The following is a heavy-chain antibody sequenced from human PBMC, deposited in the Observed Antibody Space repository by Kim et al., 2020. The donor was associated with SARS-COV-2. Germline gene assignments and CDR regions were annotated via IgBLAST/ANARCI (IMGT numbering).Heavy chain of an antibody. Sequence: GGSLRLSCSASGFIFSDFAIHWVRRAPGMGLQYVSATTRDGDGSFYADSVKDRFTIFRDNSKNTLFLQMSGLRIEDTAVYYCVRYGRHYGAVHWGPGTLVTVSA. V-gene: IGHV3-64D*06. CDR3: VRYGRHYGAVH. CDR2: TTRDGDGS. CDR1: GFIFSDFA. D-gene: IGHD4-17*01. J-gene: IGHJ4*02.